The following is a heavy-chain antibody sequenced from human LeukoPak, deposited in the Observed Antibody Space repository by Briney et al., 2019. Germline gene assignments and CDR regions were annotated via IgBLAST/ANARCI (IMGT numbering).Heavy chain of an antibody. V-gene: IGHV4-39*01. CDR1: GGSIGSSSYY. Sequence: PSETLSLTCTVSGGSIGSSSYYWGWIRQPPGKGLEWIGSIYYSGSTYYNPSLKSRVTISVDTSKNQFSLKLSSVTAADTAVYYCAGYWDIVVVPAAFDAFDIWGQGTMVTVSS. CDR3: AGYWDIVVVPAAFDAFDI. J-gene: IGHJ3*02. CDR2: IYYSGST. D-gene: IGHD2-2*01.